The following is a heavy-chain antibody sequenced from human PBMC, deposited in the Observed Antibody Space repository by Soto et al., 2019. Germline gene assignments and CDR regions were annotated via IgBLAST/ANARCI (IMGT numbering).Heavy chain of an antibody. D-gene: IGHD5-18*01. CDR1: GGSFSGYY. Sequence: PSETLSLTCAVYGGSFSGYYWSWIRRPPGKELEWIGEMNHSVSTNYSPTLKSRVTISVDTSKNQFSLKLSSVTAADTAVYYCARPRGYSYGYRDWYFDLWGRGTLVTVS. V-gene: IGHV4-34*01. CDR3: ARPRGYSYGYRDWYFDL. CDR2: MNHSVST. J-gene: IGHJ2*01.